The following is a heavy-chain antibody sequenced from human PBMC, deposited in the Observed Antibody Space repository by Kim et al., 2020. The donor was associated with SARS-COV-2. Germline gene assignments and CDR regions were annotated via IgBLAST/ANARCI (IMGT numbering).Heavy chain of an antibody. V-gene: IGHV3-53*01. CDR2: IRRDGSI. Sequence: GGSLRLSCAASGSIVSYTYMSWVRQAPGKGLECVSLIRRDGSIYYTDSVKGRFTVSRDLSRNTLYLQMNSLRVEDTAVYYCAREHHCNGDCWGQGTLVTV. CDR3: AREHHCNGDC. CDR1: GSIVSYTY. J-gene: IGHJ4*02. D-gene: IGHD2-15*01.